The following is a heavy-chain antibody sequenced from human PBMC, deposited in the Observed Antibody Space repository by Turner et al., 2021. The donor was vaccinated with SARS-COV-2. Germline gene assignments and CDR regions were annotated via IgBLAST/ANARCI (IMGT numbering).Heavy chain of an antibody. CDR3: MRHDHYGSASINWFNS. Sequence: QLQLQESGPGLVRPSETLSLICTVSGDSISTSHDYWGWIRQPPGKGLEWIGSIYYSGRTFYNPSVKSRVTISLYTSKNDFSLQLSSVTAADTAVYYCMRHDHYGSASINWFNSWGQGTLVTVSS. D-gene: IGHD3-10*01. CDR2: IYYSGRT. CDR1: GDSISTSHDY. V-gene: IGHV4-39*01. J-gene: IGHJ5*01.